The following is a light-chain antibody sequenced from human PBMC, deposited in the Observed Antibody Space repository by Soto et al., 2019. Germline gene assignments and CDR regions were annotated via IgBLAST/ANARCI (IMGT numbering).Light chain of an antibody. Sequence: DIVLTQSPGTLSLSPGERATFSCRTSQTINTEFLAWYQQRPGLAPRLLIHGTSNRATGIPDRFSGSGSGTDYTLPISALEPAEFAVYYCQRYGSSPLYAFGQGTKLEI. CDR1: QTINTEF. CDR2: GTS. J-gene: IGKJ2*01. V-gene: IGKV3-20*01. CDR3: QRYGSSPLYA.